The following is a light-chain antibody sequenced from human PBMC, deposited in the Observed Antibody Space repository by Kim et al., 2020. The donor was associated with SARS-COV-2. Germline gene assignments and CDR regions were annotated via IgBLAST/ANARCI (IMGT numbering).Light chain of an antibody. J-gene: IGKJ4*01. Sequence: ASVGDRVTITCRASQDISSWLAWYQQKPGKAPKLLISAASSLQSGVPSRFSGSGSGTDFTLTISRLQPEDFASYYCQRADSFPLGFGGGTKVDIK. CDR3: QRADSFPLG. CDR2: AAS. V-gene: IGKV1-12*01. CDR1: QDISSW.